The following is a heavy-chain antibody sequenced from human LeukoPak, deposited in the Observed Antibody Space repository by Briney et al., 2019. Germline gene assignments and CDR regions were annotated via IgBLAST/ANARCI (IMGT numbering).Heavy chain of an antibody. J-gene: IGHJ3*02. Sequence: PSETLSLTCTVSGGSISSGGYYWSWIRQPPGKGLEWIGYIYYSGSTYYNPSLKSRVTISVDTSKNQFSLKLSSVTAADTAVYYCARGGDGYNTRQVLEDIWGQGTMVTVSS. D-gene: IGHD5-24*01. CDR3: ARGGDGYNTRQVLEDI. CDR2: IYYSGST. CDR1: GGSISSGGYY. V-gene: IGHV4-61*08.